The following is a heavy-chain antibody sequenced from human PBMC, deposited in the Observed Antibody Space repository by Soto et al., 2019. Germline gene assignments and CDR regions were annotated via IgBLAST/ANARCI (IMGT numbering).Heavy chain of an antibody. CDR2: IYYSGST. J-gene: IGHJ4*02. CDR1: GDSITSNY. Sequence: QVQLQESGPGLVKPSETLSLTCSIFGDSITSNYWSWIRQPPGKGLEWIGYIYYSGSTNYNPSLMSRGTISIDTSKTQFSLKLTSVTAADTAVYYCARGGDGYFPLDFWGQGTLVTVSS. V-gene: IGHV4-59*01. D-gene: IGHD2-21*01. CDR3: ARGGDGYFPLDF.